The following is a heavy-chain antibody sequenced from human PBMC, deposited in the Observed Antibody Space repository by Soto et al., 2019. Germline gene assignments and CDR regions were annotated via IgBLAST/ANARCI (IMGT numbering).Heavy chain of an antibody. CDR2: ITSGGTT. D-gene: IGHD1-26*01. Sequence: GVSLRLSCTASGFTFSSYEMTWVRQAPGKGLEWISYITSGGTTYYADSAKGRFTISRDNAKNSLYLHLNSLTAEDTAIYYCARVLYATWSSFDYWGQGTLVTVSS. CDR1: GFTFSSYE. CDR3: ARVLYATWSSFDY. V-gene: IGHV3-48*03. J-gene: IGHJ4*02.